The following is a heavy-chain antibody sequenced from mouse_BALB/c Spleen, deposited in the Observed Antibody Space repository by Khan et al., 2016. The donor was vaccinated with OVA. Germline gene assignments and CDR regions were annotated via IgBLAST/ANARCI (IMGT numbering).Heavy chain of an antibody. CDR1: GFTFSTYG. J-gene: IGHJ3*01. Sequence: EVELVESGGDLVKPGGSLRLSCAASGFTFSTYGMSWVRQPPDKRLEWVATINSDGDYTYYPDTVKGRFTISRNYAENTLYLQMSSLKSEDTAIYYCASHLTGSFAYWGQGTLVTVSA. V-gene: IGHV5-6*01. D-gene: IGHD4-1*01. CDR3: ASHLTGSFAY. CDR2: INSDGDYT.